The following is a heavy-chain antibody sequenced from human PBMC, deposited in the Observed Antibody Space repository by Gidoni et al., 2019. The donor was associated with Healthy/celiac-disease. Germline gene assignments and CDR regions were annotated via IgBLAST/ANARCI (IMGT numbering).Heavy chain of an antibody. J-gene: IGHJ3*02. CDR1: GFTVSSNY. V-gene: IGHV3-53*01. D-gene: IGHD3-22*01. CDR3: ARDRYYYDSSGYSNVDAFDI. CDR2: IYSGGST. Sequence: EVQLVESGGGLIQHGGSLRLSCAASGFTVSSNYMSWVRPAPGKGLEWVSVIYSGGSTYYAYSVKGRFTISIDNSKNTLYLQMNSLRAEDTAVYYCARDRYYYDSSGYSNVDAFDIWGQGTMVTVSS.